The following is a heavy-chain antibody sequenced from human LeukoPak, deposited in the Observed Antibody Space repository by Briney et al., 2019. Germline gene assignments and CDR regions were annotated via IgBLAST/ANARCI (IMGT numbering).Heavy chain of an antibody. CDR3: ARGYSSGWSAEYFQH. CDR1: GFTFSSYS. J-gene: IGHJ1*01. D-gene: IGHD6-19*01. V-gene: IGHV3-21*01. Sequence: PGGSLRLSCAASGFTFSSYSMNWVRQAPGKGLEWVSSISSSSSYIYYADSVKGRFTISRHNAKNSLYLQMNSLRAEDTAVYYCARGYSSGWSAEYFQHWGQGTLVTVSS. CDR2: ISSSSSYI.